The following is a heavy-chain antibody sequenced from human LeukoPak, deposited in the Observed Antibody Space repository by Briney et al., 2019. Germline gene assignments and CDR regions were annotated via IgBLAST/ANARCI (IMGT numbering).Heavy chain of an antibody. Sequence: PGGSLRLSCAASGFTFSSYGMHWVRQAPGKGLEWVAFIRYDGSNKYYADSVKGRFTISRDNSKNTLYLQMNSLRAEDTAVYYCAKDNSSGYYYPDYWGQGTLVTVSP. J-gene: IGHJ4*02. V-gene: IGHV3-30*02. D-gene: IGHD3-22*01. CDR3: AKDNSSGYYYPDY. CDR2: IRYDGSNK. CDR1: GFTFSSYG.